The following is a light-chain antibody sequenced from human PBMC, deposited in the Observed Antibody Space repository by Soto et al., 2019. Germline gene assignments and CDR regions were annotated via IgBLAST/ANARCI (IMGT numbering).Light chain of an antibody. CDR3: QQYDDSIT. V-gene: IGKV3-20*01. CDR1: QSVSSSF. CDR2: GAS. J-gene: IGKJ5*01. Sequence: EIVLTQSPDTLSLSPGESATLSCRASQSVSSSFLAWYQQKPGRAPRLIIYGASNRATGIPDRFSGSGSGTDFTLTISRLEPEDFAVFYCQQYDDSITFGQGTRLEIE.